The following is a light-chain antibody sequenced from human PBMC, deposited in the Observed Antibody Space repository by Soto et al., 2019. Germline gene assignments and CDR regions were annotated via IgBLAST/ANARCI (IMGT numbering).Light chain of an antibody. J-gene: IGLJ2*01. V-gene: IGLV2-23*02. CDR3: CSYAGSSIVV. CDR2: EVS. Sequence: QSALTQPASVSGSPGQSITISCTGTSSDVGNYNLVSWYQHHPGKAPKLMIYEVSKRPSGVSTRFSGSKSGNTASLTISGLQAEDEADYYCCSYAGSSIVVFGGGTKVTVL. CDR1: SSDVGNYNL.